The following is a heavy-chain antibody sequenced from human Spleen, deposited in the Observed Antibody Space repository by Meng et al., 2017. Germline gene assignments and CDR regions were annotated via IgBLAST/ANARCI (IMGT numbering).Heavy chain of an antibody. CDR3: ASGTPGRSYCDY. J-gene: IGHJ4*02. V-gene: IGHV1-2*06. CDR2: INPNTGGT. CDR1: GYTFTGYY. D-gene: IGHD2-15*01. Sequence: QVQVVQSGAEVKKPGASVTVSCKASGYTFTGYYMHWVRQAPGQGLEWMGRINPNTGGTNSAQKFQGRLTMTSDTSINTAYMELRRLTSDDTAVYYCASGTPGRSYCDYWGQGTLVTVSS.